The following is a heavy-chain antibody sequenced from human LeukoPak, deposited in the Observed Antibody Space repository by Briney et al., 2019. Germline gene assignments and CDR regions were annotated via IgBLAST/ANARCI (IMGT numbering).Heavy chain of an antibody. D-gene: IGHD6-6*01. CDR2: IQSKTDGGTT. CDR1: GFTFSDAW. V-gene: IGHV3-15*01. CDR3: TTWSSQFDY. J-gene: IGHJ4*02. Sequence: GGSLRLSCAASGFTFSDAWMTWVRQALEKGLECVGFIQSKTDGGTTDSAAPVKGRFTVSRDDSKNTLYLQMNSLKTEDTAVYYCTTWSSQFDYWGQGTLVTVSS.